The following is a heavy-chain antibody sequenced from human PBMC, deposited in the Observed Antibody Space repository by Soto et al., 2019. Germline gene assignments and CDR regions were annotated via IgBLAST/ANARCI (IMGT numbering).Heavy chain of an antibody. CDR1: DYTFSNYG. Sequence: QLVQSGAEVKKPGASVKVSCKTSDYTFSNYGITWVRQAPGQGLEWLGWISAYTGNTNYAQKFQERVTMTTDTSASTAYLELRDLRSDDTAVYFCARPNWQSDYIEGRDYWCQGTLVTVSS. V-gene: IGHV1-18*04. D-gene: IGHD1-1*01. CDR3: ARPNWQSDYIEGRDY. J-gene: IGHJ4*02. CDR2: ISAYTGNT.